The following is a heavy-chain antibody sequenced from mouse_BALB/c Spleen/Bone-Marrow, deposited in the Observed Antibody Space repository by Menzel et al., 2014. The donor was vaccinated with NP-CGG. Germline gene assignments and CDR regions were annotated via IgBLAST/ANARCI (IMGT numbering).Heavy chain of an antibody. V-gene: IGHV1-7*01. J-gene: IGHJ2*01. Sequence: VQLQQSGAELAKPGASVQMSCKASGYTFTSYWMHWVKQRPGQGLEWIGYINPSTTYSAYNQKFKDKATLTADKSSSTAYIQLSRQTSEDSAVYYCALCYRYDYFDYWGQGTTLTVSS. CDR1: GYTFTSYW. D-gene: IGHD2-14*01. CDR2: INPSTTYS. CDR3: ALCYRYDYFDY.